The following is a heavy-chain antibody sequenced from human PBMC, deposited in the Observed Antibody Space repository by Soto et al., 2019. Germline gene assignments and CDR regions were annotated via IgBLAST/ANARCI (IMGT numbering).Heavy chain of an antibody. V-gene: IGHV3-9*01. CDR2: ISWNSGSI. D-gene: IGHD2-15*01. Sequence: GGSLRLYCAASGFTFDDYAMHWVRQAPGKGLEWVSGISWNSGSIGYADSVKGRFTISRDNAKNSLYLQMNSLRAEDTALYYCAKEWTDGGKMDAFDIGGQGTMVTVSS. CDR3: AKEWTDGGKMDAFDI. J-gene: IGHJ3*02. CDR1: GFTFDDYA.